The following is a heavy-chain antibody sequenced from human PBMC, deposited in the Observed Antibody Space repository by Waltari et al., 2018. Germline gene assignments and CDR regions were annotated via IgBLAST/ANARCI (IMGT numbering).Heavy chain of an antibody. CDR3: AGYRVSAFDI. CDR2: INHSGST. Sequence: QVQLQQWGAGLLKPSETLSLTCAVYGGSFSGYYWSWIRQPPGKGLEWIGEINHSGSTNYNPSLKSRVTISVDTSKNQFSLKLSSVTAADTAVYYCAGYRVSAFDIWGQGTMVTVSS. CDR1: GGSFSGYY. D-gene: IGHD5-12*01. J-gene: IGHJ3*02. V-gene: IGHV4-34*01.